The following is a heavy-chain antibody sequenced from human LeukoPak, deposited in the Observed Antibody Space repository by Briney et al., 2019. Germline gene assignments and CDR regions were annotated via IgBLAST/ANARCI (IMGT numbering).Heavy chain of an antibody. D-gene: IGHD1-7*01. Sequence: GASVKVSCKASGYTFIVYFIHWMRQTPGQGLELLRWINPNSGVTRYEQKFQDRVTMTRDTAAYMELSSLKSDATAVYYCVRAVSGTLGGAFDIWGKGTAVTVSS. J-gene: IGHJ3*02. CDR2: INPNSGVT. CDR3: VRAVSGTLGGAFDI. CDR1: GYTFIVYF. V-gene: IGHV1-2*02.